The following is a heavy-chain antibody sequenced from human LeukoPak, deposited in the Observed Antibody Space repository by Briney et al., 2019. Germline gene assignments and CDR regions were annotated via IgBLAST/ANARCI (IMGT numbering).Heavy chain of an antibody. J-gene: IGHJ4*02. V-gene: IGHV3-23*01. CDR3: AKAPYDSSAYYYFDY. CDR1: GFTFSNYA. D-gene: IGHD3-22*01. Sequence: GGSLRLSCAASGFTFSNYAMSWVCQAPGKGLEWVSAISGGGGYTYHADSVKGRIIISRDNSKNTPYLQMNSLRAEDTAVYYCAKAPYDSSAYYYFDYWGQGTLVTVSS. CDR2: ISGGGGYT.